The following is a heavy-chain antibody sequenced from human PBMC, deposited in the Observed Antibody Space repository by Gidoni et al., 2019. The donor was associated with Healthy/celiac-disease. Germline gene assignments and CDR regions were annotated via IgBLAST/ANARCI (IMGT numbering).Heavy chain of an antibody. D-gene: IGHD2-15*01. CDR1: GGSFSGYY. V-gene: IGHV4-34*01. Sequence: QVQLQQWGAGLLKPSETLSLTCAVYGGSFSGYYWSWIRQTPGKGLEWIGEINHSGSTNYNPSLKSRVTISVDTSKNQFSLKLSSVPAADTAVYYCARGRGRYCSGGSCSYLDYWGQGILVTVSS. CDR3: ARGRGRYCSGGSCSYLDY. J-gene: IGHJ4*02. CDR2: INHSGST.